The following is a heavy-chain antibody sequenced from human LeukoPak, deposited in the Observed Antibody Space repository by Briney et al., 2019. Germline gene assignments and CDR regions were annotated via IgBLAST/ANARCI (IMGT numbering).Heavy chain of an antibody. J-gene: IGHJ3*02. D-gene: IGHD3-9*01. Sequence: GGSLRLSCAASGFTFSSYAMSWVRQAPGQGLEWVSAISGSGGSTYYADSVKCRFTVSRDNSKNTLYLQMNSLRAEDTAVYYCAKDTYYGIPSCAFDIWGQGTMVTVSS. V-gene: IGHV3-23*01. CDR3: AKDTYYGIPSCAFDI. CDR2: ISGSGGST. CDR1: GFTFSSYA.